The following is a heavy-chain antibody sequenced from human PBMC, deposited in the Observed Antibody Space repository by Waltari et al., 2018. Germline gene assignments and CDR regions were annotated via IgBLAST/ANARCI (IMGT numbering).Heavy chain of an antibody. CDR1: GFTFSRYW. CDR3: ARVATKTYSSPVPGRPYYYGMDV. V-gene: IGHV3-74*01. Sequence: EEQLVESGGGLAQPGESLRLSCAASGFTFSRYWMDWVRQAPGKGLVWGSRFKGEGISTTYADSVKGRFTIARDNAKNTLYVQMNRLRAEDTAVYYCARVATKTYSSPVPGRPYYYGMDVWGQGTTVTVSS. CDR2: FKGEGIST. J-gene: IGHJ6*02. D-gene: IGHD6-19*01.